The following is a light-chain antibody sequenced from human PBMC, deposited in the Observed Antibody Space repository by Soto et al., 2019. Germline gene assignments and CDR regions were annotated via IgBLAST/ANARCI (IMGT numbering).Light chain of an antibody. CDR3: QQYYSTPTP. V-gene: IGKV4-1*01. J-gene: IGKJ4*01. Sequence: DIVMTQSPDSLAVSLGERATINCKSSQSVLYSSNNKNYLAWYQQKPGQPPKLLIYWASTRESGVPDRFSGSGSGTDFDLTISSLQAEDVAVYYCQQYYSTPTPCGGGTKVDIK. CDR2: WAS. CDR1: QSVLYSSNNKNY.